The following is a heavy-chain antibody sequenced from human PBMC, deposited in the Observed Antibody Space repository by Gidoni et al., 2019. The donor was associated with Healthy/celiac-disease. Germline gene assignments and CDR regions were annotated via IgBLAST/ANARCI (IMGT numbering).Heavy chain of an antibody. V-gene: IGHV1-24*01. J-gene: IGHJ3*02. CDR1: GYTLTELS. CDR2: FDPEDGET. Sequence: QVQLVQSGAEVKKPGASVKVSCKVSGYTLTELSMPWVRPAPGKGLEWMGGFDPEDGETIYAQKFQGRVTMTEDTSTDTAYMELSSLRSEDTAVYYCATAVWWELLRLGAFDIWGQGTMVTVSS. D-gene: IGHD1-26*01. CDR3: ATAVWWELLRLGAFDI.